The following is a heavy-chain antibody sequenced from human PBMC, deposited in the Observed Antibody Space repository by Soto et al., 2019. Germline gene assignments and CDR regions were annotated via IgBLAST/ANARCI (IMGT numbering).Heavy chain of an antibody. CDR2: IFYSGNT. Sequence: SETLSLTCVSGGSISSTTYYWGWIRQPPGKGLEWIGSIFYSGNTYYNPSLKSRVAISVDTSKDRFSLKLSSMTAADTAVYYCARQHRHYGNFDYWGQGTLVTVSS. D-gene: IGHD4-17*01. CDR3: ARQHRHYGNFDY. J-gene: IGHJ4*02. CDR1: GGSISSTTYY. V-gene: IGHV4-39*01.